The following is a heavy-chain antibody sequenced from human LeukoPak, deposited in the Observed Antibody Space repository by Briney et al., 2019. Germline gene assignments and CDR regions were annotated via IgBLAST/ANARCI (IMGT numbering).Heavy chain of an antibody. CDR1: GGSISSGGYH. V-gene: IGHV4-31*03. J-gene: IGHJ6*02. CDR3: ATYYSNGSGRGV. CDR2: VNYNESP. Sequence: PSQTLSLTCTVSGGSISSGGYHWSWIRQHPGKGLEWIGYVNYNESPYYNPSLKSRVTISVDTSKNQFSLKLSSVTAADTAVYYSATYYSNGSGRGVWGQGTTVTVSS. D-gene: IGHD3-10*01.